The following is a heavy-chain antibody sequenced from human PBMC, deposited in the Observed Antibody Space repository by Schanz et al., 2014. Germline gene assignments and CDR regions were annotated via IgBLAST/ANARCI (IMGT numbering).Heavy chain of an antibody. CDR1: GFTFGNYA. Sequence: DVQLVDSGGDLVQPGGSLSLSCAASGFTFGNYAMNWVRQAPGKGLEWVSTISGSGSTTYYADSVKGRFTISRDNSKNTLSLLVNSLRGEDTATYYCAKAFRTTKYYGMDVWGQGTTVTVS. J-gene: IGHJ6*02. V-gene: IGHV3-23*04. CDR3: AKAFRTTKYYGMDV. D-gene: IGHD1-1*01. CDR2: ISGSGSTT.